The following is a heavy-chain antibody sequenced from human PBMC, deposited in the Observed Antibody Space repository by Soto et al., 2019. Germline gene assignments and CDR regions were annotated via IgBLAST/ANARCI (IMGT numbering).Heavy chain of an antibody. J-gene: IGHJ4*02. CDR3: AKDPLHRIAVAGTGDY. Sequence: GGSLRLSCAASGFTFSSYAMSWVRQAPGKGLEWVSAISGSGGSTYYADSVKGRFTISRDNSKNTLYLQMNSQRAEDTAVYYCAKDPLHRIAVAGTGDYWGQGTLVTVSS. CDR1: GFTFSSYA. CDR2: ISGSGGST. V-gene: IGHV3-23*01. D-gene: IGHD6-19*01.